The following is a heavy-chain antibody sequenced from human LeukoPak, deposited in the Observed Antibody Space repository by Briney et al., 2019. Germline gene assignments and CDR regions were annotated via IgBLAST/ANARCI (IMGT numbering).Heavy chain of an antibody. V-gene: IGHV1-2*02. J-gene: IGHJ6*03. CDR3: ARVGGGLTYYMDV. CDR1: GYTFTDYY. D-gene: IGHD2-15*01. CDR2: INPNSGDT. Sequence: ASVKVSCKASGYTFTDYYINWVRQAPGQGLEWMGWINPNSGDTDYAQKFQDRVTMTRDTSISTAYIELNLLRSDDTAVYYCARVGGGLTYYMDVWGKGTTVTVSS.